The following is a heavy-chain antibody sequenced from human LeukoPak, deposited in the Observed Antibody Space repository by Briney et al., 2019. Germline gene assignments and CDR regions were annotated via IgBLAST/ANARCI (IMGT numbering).Heavy chain of an antibody. CDR3: TRGAKGNVALGNVVYYYGMDV. CDR2: SRNKANSYTT. D-gene: IGHD2-15*01. J-gene: IGHJ6*02. Sequence: GGSLRPSCEASGFTFSDHYMDWVRQAPGKGLEWVGRSRNKANSYTTKYAASVQGRFTISRGDSENTLFLQMNNLKTDDTAVYYCTRGAKGNVALGNVVYYYGMDVWGQGTTVTVSS. V-gene: IGHV3-72*01. CDR1: GFTFSDHY.